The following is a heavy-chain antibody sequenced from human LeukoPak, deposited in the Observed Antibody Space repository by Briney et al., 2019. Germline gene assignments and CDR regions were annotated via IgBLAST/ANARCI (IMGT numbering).Heavy chain of an antibody. V-gene: IGHV4-39*01. J-gene: IGHJ5*02. Sequence: SETLSLTCTVSGGSISSSSYYWGWIRQPPGKGLEWIGSIYYSGSTYYNPSLKSRVTISVDTSKNQFSLKLSSVTAADTAVYYCARHAIWLVLGYNWFDPWGQGTLVTVSS. CDR1: GGSISSSSYY. CDR3: ARHAIWLVLGYNWFDP. CDR2: IYYSGST. D-gene: IGHD6-19*01.